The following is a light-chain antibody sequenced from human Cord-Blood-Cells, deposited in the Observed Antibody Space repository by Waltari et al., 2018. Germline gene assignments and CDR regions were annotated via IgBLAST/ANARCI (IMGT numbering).Light chain of an antibody. CDR3: QQYYSTPRT. CDR2: WAS. J-gene: IGKJ1*01. Sequence: TQSPDSLAVSLGERATINCKSSQSVLYSSNNKNYLAWYQQKPGQPPKLLIYWASTRESGVPDRFSGSGSGTDFTLTISSLQAEDVAVYYCQQYYSTPRTFGQGTK. V-gene: IGKV4-1*01. CDR1: QSVLYSSNNKNY.